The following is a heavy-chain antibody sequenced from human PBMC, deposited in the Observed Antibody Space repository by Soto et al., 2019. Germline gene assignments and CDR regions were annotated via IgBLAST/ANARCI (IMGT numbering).Heavy chain of an antibody. Sequence: QLQLQESGPGLVKPSETLSLTCTVSGGSISSSSYYWGWIRQPPGKGLEGIGRIYYSGSTYYNPSLKSRVTISVDTSKNQFSLKLSSVTAADTAVYYCARVTATHYYFDYWGQGTLVTVSS. CDR1: GGSISSSSYY. CDR3: ARVTATHYYFDY. V-gene: IGHV4-39*01. D-gene: IGHD2-15*01. CDR2: IYYSGST. J-gene: IGHJ4*02.